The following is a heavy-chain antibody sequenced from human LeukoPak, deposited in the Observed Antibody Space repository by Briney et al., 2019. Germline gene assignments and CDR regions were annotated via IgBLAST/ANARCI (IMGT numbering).Heavy chain of an antibody. D-gene: IGHD3-10*01. J-gene: IGHJ4*02. CDR2: ISSSSSYI. V-gene: IGHV3-21*01. CDR1: GFTFSSYS. Sequence: GGSLRLSCAASGFTFSSYSMNWVRQAPGKGLEWVSSISSSSSYIYYADSVKGRFTISRDNAKNSLYLQMNSLRAEDTAVYYCARDVVLWFGELMGPYYFDYWGQGTLVTVSS. CDR3: ARDVVLWFGELMGPYYFDY.